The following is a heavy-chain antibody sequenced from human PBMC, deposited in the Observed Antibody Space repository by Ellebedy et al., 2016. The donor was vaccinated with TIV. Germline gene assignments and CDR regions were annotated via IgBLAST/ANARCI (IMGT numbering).Heavy chain of an antibody. V-gene: IGHV3-7*01. Sequence: PGGSLRLSCVASGLSLRSYWMSWVRQAPGKGLEWVANIYQDGSNQYYVDSVNGRFTISRDNANKSLFLQMNSLRGEDTAVYYCARRGSYGDYAVQINSWFDRWGRGTLVTVSS. D-gene: IGHD4-17*01. CDR3: ARRGSYGDYAVQINSWFDR. CDR2: IYQDGSNQ. CDR1: GLSLRSYW. J-gene: IGHJ5*02.